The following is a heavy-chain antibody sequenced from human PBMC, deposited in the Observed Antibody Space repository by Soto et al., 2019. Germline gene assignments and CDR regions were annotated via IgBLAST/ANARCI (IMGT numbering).Heavy chain of an antibody. J-gene: IGHJ4*02. CDR3: ARDLFQIGSTRYDFDF. CDR2: INPNHGGT. Sequence: GASVKVSCKASGYTFSDYYIHWVRQAPGQGLEWMGWINPNHGGTNYAQKFQGWVTMTRDTSITTAYMELTSLKSDDTAMYYCARDLFQIGSTRYDFDFWGQGTLVTVSS. D-gene: IGHD3-16*01. CDR1: GYTFSDYY. V-gene: IGHV1-2*04.